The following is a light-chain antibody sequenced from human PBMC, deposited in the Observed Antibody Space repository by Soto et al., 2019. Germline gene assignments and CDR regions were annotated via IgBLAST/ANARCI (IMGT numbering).Light chain of an antibody. CDR3: CSYAVSHYV. J-gene: IGLJ1*01. V-gene: IGLV2-11*01. Sequence: QSALTQPRSVSGSPGQSVTISCTGTSSDVGGYNYVSWYQQHPGKAPQLMIYDVSKRPAGVPDRCSGSKSGNTAALTISGLQAEAEDDYSGCSYAVSHYVFGTGTKLTVL. CDR2: DVS. CDR1: SSDVGGYNY.